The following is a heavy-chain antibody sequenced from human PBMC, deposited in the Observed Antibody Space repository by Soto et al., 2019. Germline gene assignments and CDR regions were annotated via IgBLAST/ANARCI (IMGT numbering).Heavy chain of an antibody. J-gene: IGHJ6*02. CDR3: ARHDWARFYGMDV. CDR1: GSSIITSYY. V-gene: IGHV4-39*01. D-gene: IGHD2-21*01. Sequence: PSETLSLTCSVSGSSIITSYYWGWIRQSPEKGLEWIGSAYYSGSTYYNPSLKSRVTIFVDTSKSQFSLMLGSVTAADTAVYYCARHDWARFYGMDVWGQGXTVTVYS. CDR2: AYYSGST.